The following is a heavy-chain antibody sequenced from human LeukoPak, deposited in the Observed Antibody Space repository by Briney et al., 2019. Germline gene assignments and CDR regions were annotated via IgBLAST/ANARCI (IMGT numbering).Heavy chain of an antibody. J-gene: IGHJ6*03. CDR3: ARDYLGSSSGDYMDV. D-gene: IGHD6-6*01. Sequence: GTSVKVSCKASGGTFSSYAISWVRQAPGQGLEWMGGIIPIFGTANYAQKFQGRVTITADESTSTAYMELSSLRSEYTAVYYCARDYLGSSSGDYMDVWGKGTTVTVS. CDR2: IIPIFGTA. CDR1: GGTFSSYA. V-gene: IGHV1-69*13.